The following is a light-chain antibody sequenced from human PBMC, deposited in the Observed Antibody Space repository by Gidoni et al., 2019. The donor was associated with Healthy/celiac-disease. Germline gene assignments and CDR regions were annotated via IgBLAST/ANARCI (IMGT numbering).Light chain of an antibody. CDR2: DAS. J-gene: IGKJ4*01. V-gene: IGKV3-11*01. CDR1: QSVSSY. CDR3: QQRSNWRLT. Sequence: EIVLTQSPATLYCSPGERATLSCRASQSVSSYLAWYQQKPGQAPRLLIYDASNRATGIPARFSGSGSGTDFTLTISSREPEDLAVYYCQQRSNWRLTFGGGTKVEIK.